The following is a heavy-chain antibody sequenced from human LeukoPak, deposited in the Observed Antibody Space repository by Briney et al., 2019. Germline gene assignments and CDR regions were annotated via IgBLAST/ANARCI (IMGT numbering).Heavy chain of an antibody. J-gene: IGHJ4*02. V-gene: IGHV3-48*03. CDR3: ARDSSLGGVRDY. CDR2: ISSSGSTI. D-gene: IGHD3-16*01. CDR1: GFTFSRYE. Sequence: GGALRLSCAASGFTFSRYEMNWVRQAPGKGLEWVSYISSSGSTIYYADSVKGRFTISRDNAKNSLYLQMNSLRAEDTAVYYCARDSSLGGVRDYWGQGTLVTVSS.